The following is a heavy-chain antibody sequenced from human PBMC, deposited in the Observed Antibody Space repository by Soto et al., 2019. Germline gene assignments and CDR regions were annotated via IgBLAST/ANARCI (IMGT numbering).Heavy chain of an antibody. CDR3: ARAFSTVDFDY. CDR2: IYSSGNT. D-gene: IGHD4-17*01. Sequence: PSETLSLTCTVSGGSISSGVYYWSWIRQPPGKGLEWIGNIYSSGNTNYNPSLKSRVTISVDTSKKQFSLKLNSVTAADTAVYYCARAFSTVDFDYWGQGTLVTVSS. CDR1: GGSISSGVYY. J-gene: IGHJ4*02. V-gene: IGHV4-61*08.